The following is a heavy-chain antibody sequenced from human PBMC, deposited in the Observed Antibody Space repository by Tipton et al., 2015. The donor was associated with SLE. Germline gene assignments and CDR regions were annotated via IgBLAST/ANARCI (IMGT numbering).Heavy chain of an antibody. CDR3: ARDLDYGDYKDAFNM. CDR1: DFKFSDYY. J-gene: IGHJ3*02. D-gene: IGHD4-17*01. Sequence: SLRLSCEASDFKFSDYYMSWIRQTPEKGLEWVSCIGGSGDNIQYADSVRGRFTISRGNAKNSLFLQMNSLRAEDTAVYYCARDLDYGDYKDAFNMWGQGTMITVSS. V-gene: IGHV3-11*01. CDR2: IGGSGDNI.